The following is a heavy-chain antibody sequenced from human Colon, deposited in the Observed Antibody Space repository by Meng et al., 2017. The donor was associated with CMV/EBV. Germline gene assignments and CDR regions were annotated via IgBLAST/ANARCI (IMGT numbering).Heavy chain of an antibody. CDR3: ARDAMDV. CDR2: IFGSGDNA. J-gene: IGHJ6*02. V-gene: IGHV3-23*01. CDR1: GFPFNDYA. Sequence: ESLKISCAGSGFPFNDYALSWVRQTPGKGLECISVIFGSGDNAYYAASVEGRFTISRDNSKNTMYLQMNSLRPEDTAVYYCARDAMDVWGQGTAVTVSS.